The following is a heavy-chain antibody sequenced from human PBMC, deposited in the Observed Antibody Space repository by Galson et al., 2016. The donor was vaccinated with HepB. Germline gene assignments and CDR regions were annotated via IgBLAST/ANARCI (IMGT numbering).Heavy chain of an antibody. J-gene: IGHJ2*01. Sequence: SLRLSCATSGFTFSDYPMYWIRQAPGEGLEWISYISTSSSTIYYADSVKGRFTISRDDATNSLYLQMNSLRVEDTAVYYCAKEATATTGAKTKRVWYFDLWGRGTLVTVSS. CDR1: GFTFSDYP. D-gene: IGHD1-7*01. CDR2: ISTSSSTI. V-gene: IGHV3-48*01. CDR3: AKEATATTGAKTKRVWYFDL.